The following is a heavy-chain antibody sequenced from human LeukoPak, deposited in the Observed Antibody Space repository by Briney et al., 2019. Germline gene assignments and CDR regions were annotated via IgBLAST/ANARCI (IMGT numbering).Heavy chain of an antibody. Sequence: PGGSLRLSCAASGFTFSSYAMSWVRQAPGKGLEWVSAISGSGGSTYYADSVKGRFTISRDNSRNTLYLQMNSLRAEDTAVYYCAKGLAVITFGGVIVIPAYFDYWGQGTLVTVSS. CDR1: GFTFSSYA. D-gene: IGHD3-16*02. V-gene: IGHV3-23*01. CDR2: ISGSGGST. CDR3: AKGLAVITFGGVIVIPAYFDY. J-gene: IGHJ4*02.